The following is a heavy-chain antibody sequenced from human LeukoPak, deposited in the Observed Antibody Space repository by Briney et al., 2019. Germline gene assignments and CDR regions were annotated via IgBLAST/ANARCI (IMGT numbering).Heavy chain of an antibody. CDR2: INPNSGGT. CDR3: ARVGTRSGSYYPAPDYFDY. CDR1: GYTFTGYY. D-gene: IGHD1-26*01. Sequence: ASVKVSCKASGYTFTGYYMHWVRQAPGQGLEWMGRINPNSGGTNYVQKFQGRVTMTRDTSISTAYMELSRLRSDDTAVYYCARVGTRSGSYYPAPDYFDYWGQGTLVTVSS. V-gene: IGHV1-2*06. J-gene: IGHJ4*02.